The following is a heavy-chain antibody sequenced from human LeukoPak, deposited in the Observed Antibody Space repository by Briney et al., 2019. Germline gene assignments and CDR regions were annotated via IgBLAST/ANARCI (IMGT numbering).Heavy chain of an antibody. CDR1: GFTFSSHW. D-gene: IGHD6-6*01. CDR2: IKQDGSET. V-gene: IGHV3-7*01. J-gene: IGHJ6*03. CDR3: ARADSSIAARLSRSSIFNYYYYMDV. Sequence: GGSLRLSCAASGFTFSSHWMSWVRQTPGKRPEWVANIKQDGSETYYVDSVKGRFTISRDNGKNSLYLQMNSLRAEDTAVYYCARADSSIAARLSRSSIFNYYYYMDVWGKGTTVTVSS.